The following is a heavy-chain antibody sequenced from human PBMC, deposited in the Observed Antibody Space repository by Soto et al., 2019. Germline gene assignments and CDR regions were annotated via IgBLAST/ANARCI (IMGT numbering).Heavy chain of an antibody. Sequence: PSETLSLTCAVYGGSFSGYYWSWIRQPPGKGLKWIGEINHSGSTNYNPSLKSRVTISVDTSKNQFSLKLSSVTAADTAVYYCARGRGVWGSYHYNWFDPWGQGTLVTVSS. CDR1: GGSFSGYY. CDR3: ARGRGVWGSYHYNWFDP. CDR2: INHSGST. V-gene: IGHV4-34*01. J-gene: IGHJ5*02. D-gene: IGHD3-16*02.